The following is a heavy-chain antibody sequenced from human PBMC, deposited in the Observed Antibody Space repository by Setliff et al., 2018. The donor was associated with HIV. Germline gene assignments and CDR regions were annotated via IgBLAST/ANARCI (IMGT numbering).Heavy chain of an antibody. Sequence: PSETLSLTCAVHGESFSSYYWSWIRQPPGRGLEWIGEINHSGSTNYNPSLKSRVTISADTSKNQFSLSLSSVTAADTAVYYCARHGHFYDSSSSDAFDIWGHGTMVTVSS. V-gene: IGHV4-34*01. J-gene: IGHJ3*02. CDR1: GESFSSYY. CDR2: INHSGST. D-gene: IGHD3-22*01. CDR3: ARHGHFYDSSSSDAFDI.